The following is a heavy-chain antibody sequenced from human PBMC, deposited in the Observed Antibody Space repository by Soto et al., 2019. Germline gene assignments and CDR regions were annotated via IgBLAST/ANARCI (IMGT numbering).Heavy chain of an antibody. CDR1: GASISRSSYC. V-gene: IGHV4-39*01. J-gene: IGHJ5*02. D-gene: IGHD6-19*01. CDR3: AAHSLPSQWRLTRDNWFDP. CDR2: ICYSGAT. Sequence: PSETLSLTCTVSGASISRSSYCWARIRQAPGQGREWIASICYSGATYSNPSLRSPVFISISKSKKQFSLSLTSVTAADTSTYYCAAHSLPSQWRLTRDNWFDPWGQGTLVTISS.